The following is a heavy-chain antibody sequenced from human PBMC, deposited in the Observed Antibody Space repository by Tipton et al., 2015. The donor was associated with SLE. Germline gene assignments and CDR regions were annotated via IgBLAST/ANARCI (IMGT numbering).Heavy chain of an antibody. D-gene: IGHD2-21*01. CDR1: GGFISSHD. Sequence: TLSLTCTVSGGFISSHDWSWIRQPPGKELEWIGYVYYSGSTTYNPSLKSRVTISVDRSKNQFLLNLSSVTAADTAVYYCAKWGVDTYRYKGLDVWGQGTTVTVSS. CDR2: VYYSGST. CDR3: AKWGVDTYRYKGLDV. V-gene: IGHV4-59*11. J-gene: IGHJ6*02.